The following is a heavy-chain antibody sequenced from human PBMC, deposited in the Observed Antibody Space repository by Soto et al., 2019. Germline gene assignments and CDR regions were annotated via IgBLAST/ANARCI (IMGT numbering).Heavy chain of an antibody. CDR1: GFTFSSYS. J-gene: IGHJ6*03. V-gene: IGHV3-21*01. CDR3: ARVLTPYYYYYMDV. CDR2: ISSSSSYI. Sequence: GGSLRLSCAASGFTFSSYSMNWVRQAPGKGLEWVSSISSSSSYIYYADSVKGRFTISRDNAKNSLYLQMNSLRAEDTAVYYCARVLTPYYYYYMDVWGKGTTVTVSS.